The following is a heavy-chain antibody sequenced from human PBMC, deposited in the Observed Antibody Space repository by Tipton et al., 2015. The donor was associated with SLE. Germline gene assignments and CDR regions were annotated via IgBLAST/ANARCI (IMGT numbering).Heavy chain of an antibody. D-gene: IGHD3-3*01. CDR2: IYHSGST. CDR1: GGSISSGGYY. Sequence: TLSLACTVSGGSISSGGYYWSWIRQPPGKGLEWIGYIYHSGSTYYNPSLKSRVTISVDRSKNQFSLKLSSVTAADTAVYYCARAVAIFGGVNRGYYMDVWGKGTTVTVSS. J-gene: IGHJ6*03. V-gene: IGHV4-30-2*01. CDR3: ARAVAIFGGVNRGYYMDV.